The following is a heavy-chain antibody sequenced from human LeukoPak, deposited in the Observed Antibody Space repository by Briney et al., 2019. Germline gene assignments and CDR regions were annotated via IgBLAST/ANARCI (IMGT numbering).Heavy chain of an antibody. CDR3: ARQYSSSSKVFDY. Sequence: SQTLSLTCTVSGGSISSYYWSWIRQPPGKGLEWIGYIYYSGSTNYNPSLKSRVTISVDTSKNQFSLKLSSVTAAVTAVYYCARQYSSSSKVFDYWSQGTLVTVSS. CDR2: IYYSGST. V-gene: IGHV4-59*01. J-gene: IGHJ4*02. D-gene: IGHD6-6*01. CDR1: GGSISSYY.